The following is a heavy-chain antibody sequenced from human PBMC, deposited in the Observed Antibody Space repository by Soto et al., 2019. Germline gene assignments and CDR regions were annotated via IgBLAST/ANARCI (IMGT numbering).Heavy chain of an antibody. CDR2: INPNSGGT. V-gene: IGHV1-2*04. CDR1: GYTFTGYY. CDR3: ARDGSTVAAGAFDI. D-gene: IGHD6-19*01. Sequence: ASVKVSCKASGYTFTGYYMHWVRQAPGQGLEWMGWINPNSGGTNYAQKFQGWVTMTRDTSISTAYMELSRLRSDDTAVYYCARDGSTVAAGAFDIWGQETMVTVSS. J-gene: IGHJ3*02.